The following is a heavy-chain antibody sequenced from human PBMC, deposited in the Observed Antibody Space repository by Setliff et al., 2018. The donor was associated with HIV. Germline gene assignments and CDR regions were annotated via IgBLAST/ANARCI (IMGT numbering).Heavy chain of an antibody. Sequence: ASVKVSCKASGYTFSQYALHWVRQAPGQRLEWMGWINTGNENTRYAQKFRDRVTLTTDTSTSTAYMEVRSLTSDDTAVYYCARGYCGGGICYSPNWLDPWGQGTLVTVSS. V-gene: IGHV1-3*04. D-gene: IGHD2-15*01. CDR2: INTGNENT. J-gene: IGHJ5*02. CDR1: GYTFSQYA. CDR3: ARGYCGGGICYSPNWLDP.